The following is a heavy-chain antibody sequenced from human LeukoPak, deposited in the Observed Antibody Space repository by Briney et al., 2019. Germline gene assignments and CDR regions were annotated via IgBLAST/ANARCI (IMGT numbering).Heavy chain of an antibody. CDR1: GFTFGNYA. CDR3: AREKGDGYKSPPLDV. V-gene: IGHV3-23*01. Sequence: PGGSLRLSCAASGFTFGNYAMSWVRQTPGKGLEWVSHIIGSVPSTFYADSVKGRFTISRDNSKNTLYLQMNSLRAEDTAVYYCAREKGDGYKSPPLDVWGKGTTVTVSS. J-gene: IGHJ6*04. D-gene: IGHD5-24*01. CDR2: IIGSVPST.